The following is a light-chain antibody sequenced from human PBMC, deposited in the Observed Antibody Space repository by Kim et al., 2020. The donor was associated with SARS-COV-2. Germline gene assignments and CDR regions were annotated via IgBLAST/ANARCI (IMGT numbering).Light chain of an antibody. V-gene: IGKV1-8*01. CDR2: AAS. Sequence: AIRMTQSPSSFSASTGDRVTFTCRASQGISSYLAWYQQKPGKAPKLLIYAASTLQSGVPSRFSGSGSGTDFTLTISCLQSEDFATYYCQQYYTYPLTFGGGTKLEIK. J-gene: IGKJ4*01. CDR3: QQYYTYPLT. CDR1: QGISSY.